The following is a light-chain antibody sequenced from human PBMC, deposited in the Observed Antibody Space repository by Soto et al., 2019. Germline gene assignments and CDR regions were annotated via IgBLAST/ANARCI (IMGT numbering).Light chain of an antibody. CDR1: NSNIGTNP. Sequence: QSVLTQPPSASGTPGQRVSISCSGGNSNIGTNPVHWYQQVPGTAPKLLIYKNNQRPSDVPDRFSGSKSGTSVSLAISGLRSEDEADYYCATWDESLNGVVFGGGTKVTVL. CDR3: ATWDESLNGVV. CDR2: KNN. J-gene: IGLJ3*02. V-gene: IGLV1-44*01.